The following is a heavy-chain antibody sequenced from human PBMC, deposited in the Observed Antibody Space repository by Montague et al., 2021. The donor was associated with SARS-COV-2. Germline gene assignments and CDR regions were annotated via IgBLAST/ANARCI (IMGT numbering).Heavy chain of an antibody. Sequence: SETLSLTCTVSGGSISSSYWSWIWQPPGKGLEWIGYMYYCGSTSSNYTLKRPVTMSVDTSKNKFSLKLSSVTAADTAVYYCARSSGSYSTFEFWGQGTLVTVSS. V-gene: IGHV4-59*08. CDR1: GGSISSSY. CDR3: ARSSGSYSTFEF. D-gene: IGHD3-10*01. CDR2: MYYCGST. J-gene: IGHJ4*02.